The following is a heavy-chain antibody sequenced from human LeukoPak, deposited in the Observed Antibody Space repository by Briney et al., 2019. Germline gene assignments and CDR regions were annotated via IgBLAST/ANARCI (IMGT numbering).Heavy chain of an antibody. CDR2: ISGSGGST. V-gene: IGHV3-23*01. CDR1: GFTFSGYA. D-gene: IGHD3-22*01. CDR3: AKEDDRSGYYSVDY. J-gene: IGHJ4*02. Sequence: GGSLRLSCAASGFTFSGYAMTWVRQAPGKGLEWVSGISGSGGSTYYADSVKGRFTISRDNSKNTLYLQMNSLRAEDTAVYYCAKEDDRSGYYSVDYWGQGTLVTVSS.